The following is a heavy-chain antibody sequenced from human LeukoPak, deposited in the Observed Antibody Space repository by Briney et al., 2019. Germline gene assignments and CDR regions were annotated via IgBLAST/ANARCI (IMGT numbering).Heavy chain of an antibody. D-gene: IGHD3-3*01. CDR3: AKGEWAFSYYDFWSGYHSTSFDY. CDR1: GFTFSSYW. CDR2: ISYDGSNK. V-gene: IGHV3-30*18. J-gene: IGHJ4*02. Sequence: GGSLRLSCAASGFTFSSYWMSWVRQAPGKGLEWVAVISYDGSNKYYADSVKGRFTISRDNSKNTLYLQMNSLRAEDTAVYYCAKGEWAFSYYDFWSGYHSTSFDYWGQGTLVTVSS.